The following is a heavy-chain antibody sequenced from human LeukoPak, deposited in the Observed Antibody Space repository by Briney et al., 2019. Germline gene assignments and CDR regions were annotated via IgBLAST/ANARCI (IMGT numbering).Heavy chain of an antibody. V-gene: IGHV3-30*02. CDR2: IRYDGSNK. Sequence: PGGSLRLSCAASGFTFSSYGMHWVRQAPGRGLEWVAFIRYDGSNKYYADSVKGRFTISRDNSKNTLYLQMNSLRAEDTAVYYCAKGIYRGYDLDYWGQGTLVTVSS. D-gene: IGHD5-12*01. CDR3: AKGIYRGYDLDY. J-gene: IGHJ4*02. CDR1: GFTFSSYG.